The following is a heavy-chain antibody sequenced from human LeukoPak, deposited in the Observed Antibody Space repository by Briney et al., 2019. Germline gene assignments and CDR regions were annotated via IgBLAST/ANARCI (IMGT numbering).Heavy chain of an antibody. D-gene: IGHD5-18*01. J-gene: IGHJ5*02. CDR2: VDYSGST. CDR1: GVSISSSSYY. V-gene: IGHV4-39*01. Sequence: SGTLSLTCTVSGVSISSSSYYWGWIRQPPGKGLEWIGSVDYSGSTYYNPSLKSRVTVSVDTSKNQFSLKLSSVTAADTAFYYCARLSRAIHFDPWGQGTLVTVSS. CDR3: ARLSRAIHFDP.